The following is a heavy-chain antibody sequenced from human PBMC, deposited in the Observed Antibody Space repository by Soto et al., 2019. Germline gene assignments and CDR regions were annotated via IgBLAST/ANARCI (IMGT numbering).Heavy chain of an antibody. CDR3: AKAEDNGGTSRAFDS. D-gene: IGHD4-17*01. V-gene: IGHV4-31*03. CDR2: IAHSGST. Sequence: QLQLQESGPGLVKPSQTLSLSCTVSGGSISIINNYWTWIRQHPGNGLEWIGFIAHSGSTYYNPSLPSRVTISLDTSKNQFSLTLSSVTAADTAVYFCAKAEDNGGTSRAFDSWGQGTLVTVSS. CDR1: GGSISIINNY. J-gene: IGHJ4*02.